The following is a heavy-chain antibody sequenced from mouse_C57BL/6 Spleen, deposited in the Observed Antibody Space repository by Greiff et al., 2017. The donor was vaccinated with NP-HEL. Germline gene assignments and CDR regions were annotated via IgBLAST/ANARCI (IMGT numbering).Heavy chain of an antibody. V-gene: IGHV1-69*01. CDR3: SRGGYYGSSPFDY. CDR2: IDPSDSYT. J-gene: IGHJ2*01. D-gene: IGHD1-1*01. CDR1: GYTFTSYW. Sequence: QVQLKQPGAELVMPGASVELSCKASGYTFTSYWMHWVKQRPGQGLEWIGEIDPSDSYTNYNQKFKGKSTLTVDKSSSTAYMQLSSLTSEDSAVYYCSRGGYYGSSPFDYWGQGTTLTVSS.